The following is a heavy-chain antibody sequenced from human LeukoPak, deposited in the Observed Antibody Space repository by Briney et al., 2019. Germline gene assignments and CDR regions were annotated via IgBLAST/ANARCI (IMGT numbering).Heavy chain of an antibody. J-gene: IGHJ4*02. Sequence: GGSLRLSCVASGFTFSSYGMHWVRQAPGKGLEWVAVISYDETYTYYADSVKGRLTISRDNSKNTLYLQMNSLRAEDTAIYYCAKSHSGLWFGELFDYWGQGTLVTVSS. CDR1: GFTFSSYG. D-gene: IGHD3-10*01. CDR2: ISYDETYT. V-gene: IGHV3-30*18. CDR3: AKSHSGLWFGELFDY.